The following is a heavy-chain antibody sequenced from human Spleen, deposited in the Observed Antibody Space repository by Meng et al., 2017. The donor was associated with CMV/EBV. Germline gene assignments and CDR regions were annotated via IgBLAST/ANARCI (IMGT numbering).Heavy chain of an antibody. Sequence: LSLACAVYGGSFSGYYWSWIRQPPGKGLEWIGEINHSGSTNYNPSLKSRVTISVDTSKNQFSLKLSSVTAADTAVYYCAGHLRYFDYWGQGTLVTVSS. CDR3: AGHLRYFDY. J-gene: IGHJ4*02. V-gene: IGHV4-34*01. CDR1: GGSFSGYY. D-gene: IGHD4-17*01. CDR2: INHSGST.